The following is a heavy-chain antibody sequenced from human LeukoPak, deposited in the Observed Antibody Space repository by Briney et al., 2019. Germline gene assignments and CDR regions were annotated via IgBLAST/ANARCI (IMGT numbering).Heavy chain of an antibody. D-gene: IGHD6-19*01. CDR1: GFSFNTAW. J-gene: IGHJ4*02. CDR2: IKSKTDDGTA. V-gene: IGHV3-15*01. Sequence: GGSLRLSCAASGFSFNTAWMNWVRQTPGKGLEWLGRIKSKTDDGTAECAAHVKGRFIISRDDSKNMLSLEMRSLRTEDTGVYYCTTRGIAVSGLGYWGRGTLVVVSS. CDR3: TTRGIAVSGLGY.